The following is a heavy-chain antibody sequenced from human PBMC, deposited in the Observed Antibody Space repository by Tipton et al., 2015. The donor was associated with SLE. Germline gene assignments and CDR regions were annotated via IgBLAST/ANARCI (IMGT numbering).Heavy chain of an antibody. CDR1: GGSFSGYY. CDR3: ARVSAGGAFDI. D-gene: IGHD6-13*01. CDR2: ISYSGST. Sequence: TLSLTCAVYGGSFSGYYWSWIRQPPGKGLQWIGYISYSGSTNYNPSLKSRVTISVDTSKNQFSLKLSSVTAADTAVYYCARVSAGGAFDIWGQGTMVTVSS. J-gene: IGHJ3*02. V-gene: IGHV4-34*11.